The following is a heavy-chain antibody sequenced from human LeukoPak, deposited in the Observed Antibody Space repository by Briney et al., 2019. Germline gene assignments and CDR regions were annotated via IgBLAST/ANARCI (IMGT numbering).Heavy chain of an antibody. J-gene: IGHJ6*04. CDR2: IHTSGST. V-gene: IGHV4-61*02. D-gene: IGHD1-26*01. Sequence: PSETLSLTCTVSGGSISSNYYYWTWIRQPAGEGLEWIGRIHTSGSTNYNPSLKSRVTMSVDTSKNQFSLKLSSVTAADTAVYYCARGGIEGGVWGKGTTVTVSS. CDR1: GGSISSNYYY. CDR3: ARGGIEGGV.